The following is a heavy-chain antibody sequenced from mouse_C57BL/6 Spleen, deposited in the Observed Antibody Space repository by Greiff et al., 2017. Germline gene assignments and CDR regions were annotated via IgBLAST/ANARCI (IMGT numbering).Heavy chain of an antibody. CDR2: LYPGSGNT. Sequence: VMLVESGAELVRPGASVKLSCKASGYTFTDYYINWVKQRPGQGLEWIARLYPGSGNTYYNEKFKGKATLTAEKSSSTAYMQLSSLTSEDSAVYFCARGAITTVAYFDYWGQGTTLTVSS. D-gene: IGHD1-1*01. J-gene: IGHJ2*01. V-gene: IGHV1-76*01. CDR3: ARGAITTVAYFDY. CDR1: GYTFTDYY.